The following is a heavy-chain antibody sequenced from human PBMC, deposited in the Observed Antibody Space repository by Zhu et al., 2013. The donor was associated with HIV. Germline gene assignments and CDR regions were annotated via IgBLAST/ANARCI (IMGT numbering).Heavy chain of an antibody. CDR1: GYTFTSYD. CDR3: ARVPNSKDYGDYYYYGMDV. V-gene: IGHV1-8*01. CDR2: TNPNSGNT. J-gene: IGHJ6*02. D-gene: IGHD4-17*01. Sequence: QVQLVQSGAEVKKPGASVKVSCKAPGYTFTSYDINWVRQATGQGLEWMGWTNPNSGNTGYAQKFQGRVTMTRNTSISTAYMELSSLRSEDTAVYYCARVPNSKDYGDYYYYGMDVWGQGTTVTVSS.